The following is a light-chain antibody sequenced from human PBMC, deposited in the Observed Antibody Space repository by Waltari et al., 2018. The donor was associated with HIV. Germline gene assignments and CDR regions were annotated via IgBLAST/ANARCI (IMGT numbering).Light chain of an antibody. CDR1: QSISSY. J-gene: IGKJ3*01. V-gene: IGKV1-39*01. CDR3: QQSYSTLIFT. CDR2: AAS. Sequence: DIQMTQSPSSLSASVGDRVTITCRASQSISSYLNWYQQKPGKAPKLLIYAASSLQSGVPSRFSGSGSGTDFTLTSSSLQPEDVATYYCQQSYSTLIFTFGPGTKVEIK.